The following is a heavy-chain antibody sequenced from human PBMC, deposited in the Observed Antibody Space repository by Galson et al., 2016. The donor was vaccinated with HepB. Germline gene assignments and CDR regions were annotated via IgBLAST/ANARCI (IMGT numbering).Heavy chain of an antibody. Sequence: SLRLSCAASGFPFSTYGMHWVRQAPGKGLEWVAVISYDGSNKYNADSVKGRFTISRDNSKKTLYLQMNSLRAEDTAVYYCAKESGKYRYYYYGMNVWGQGTTVTVSS. CDR3: AKESGKYRYYYYGMNV. D-gene: IGHD2-2*01. CDR1: GFPFSTYG. CDR2: ISYDGSNK. J-gene: IGHJ6*02. V-gene: IGHV3-30*18.